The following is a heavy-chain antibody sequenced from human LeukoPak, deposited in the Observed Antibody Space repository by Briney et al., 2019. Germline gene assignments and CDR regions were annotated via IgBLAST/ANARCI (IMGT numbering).Heavy chain of an antibody. Sequence: SETLSLTCAVSGGSISSSNWWSWVRQPPGKGLEWIGEIYHSGSTNYNPSLKSRVTISVDKSKNQFSLKLSSVTAADTAVYYCASVNLNLGNSYYFDYWGQGTLVTVSS. CDR2: IYHSGST. CDR1: GGSISSSNW. V-gene: IGHV4-4*02. J-gene: IGHJ4*02. CDR3: ASVNLNLGNSYYFDY.